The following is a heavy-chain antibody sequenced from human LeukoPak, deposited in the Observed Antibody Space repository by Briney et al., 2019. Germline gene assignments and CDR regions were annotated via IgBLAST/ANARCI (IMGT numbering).Heavy chain of an antibody. D-gene: IGHD1-14*01. Sequence: SVKGWCKHSGENVSRDGNGCMRQAPGQGLKWMGWIIPVSGTANYAQQFLGRVAITADEVTSTAYMELSGLRSEDTATYFCATDQIERGVSSGRGQTITALFDSWGQGAQVTVSS. CDR2: IIPVSGTA. V-gene: IGHV1-69*01. J-gene: IGHJ4*02. CDR1: GENVSRDG. CDR3: ATDQIERGVSSGRGQTITALFDS.